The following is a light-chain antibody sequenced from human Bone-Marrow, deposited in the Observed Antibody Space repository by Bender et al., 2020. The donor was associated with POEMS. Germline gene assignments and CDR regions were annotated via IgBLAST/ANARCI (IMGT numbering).Light chain of an antibody. CDR3: QTWDSSAVV. CDR2: DDS. V-gene: IGLV3-21*02. Sequence: SYVLTQPPSVSVAPGQTARITCGGYNIAHKAVHWYQQKPGQAPVLVVYDDSVRPSGIPERFSGSNSGNTATLTISGTQAMDEADYYCQTWDSSAVVFGGGTKLTVL. CDR1: NIAHKA. J-gene: IGLJ2*01.